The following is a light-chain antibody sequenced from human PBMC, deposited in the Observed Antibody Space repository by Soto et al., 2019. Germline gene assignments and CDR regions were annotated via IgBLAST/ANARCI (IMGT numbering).Light chain of an antibody. J-gene: IGLJ1*01. CDR2: QDT. V-gene: IGLV3-1*01. CDR1: ELGNKY. Sequence: SYELTQPPSVSVSPGQTASITCSGHELGNKYICWYQQKPGQSPVLVLYQDTKRPSGIPERFSGSNSGNTATLTISGTQAMDEADYYCQAWDYSTAYYVFGTGTKLTVL. CDR3: QAWDYSTAYYV.